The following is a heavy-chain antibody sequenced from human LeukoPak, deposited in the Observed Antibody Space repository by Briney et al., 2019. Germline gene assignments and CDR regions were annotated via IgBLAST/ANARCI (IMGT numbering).Heavy chain of an antibody. CDR1: GGSISSSSYY. Sequence: KASETLSLTCTVSGGSISSSSYYWGWIRQPPGKGLEWIGSIYYSGSTYYNPSLKSRVTISVDTSKNQFSLKLTSVTAADTAVYYCARHRRGMLRGVAPLYWFDPWGQGTLITVSS. CDR2: IYYSGST. D-gene: IGHD3-10*01. J-gene: IGHJ5*02. V-gene: IGHV4-39*01. CDR3: ARHRRGMLRGVAPLYWFDP.